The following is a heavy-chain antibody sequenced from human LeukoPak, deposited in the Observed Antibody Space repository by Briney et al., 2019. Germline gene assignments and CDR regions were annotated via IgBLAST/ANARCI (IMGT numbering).Heavy chain of an antibody. D-gene: IGHD3-16*01. Sequence: PSETLSLTCTVSGGSISNVNCHWGWIRQPPGKGLEWIGSIYYSGSTFYKPSLKSRVTISIDTSKNQFSLKLSSVTAADTAVYYCAREETSTVWDWGQGTLVTVSS. V-gene: IGHV4-39*07. CDR2: IYYSGST. J-gene: IGHJ4*02. CDR3: AREETSTVWD. CDR1: GGSISNVNCH.